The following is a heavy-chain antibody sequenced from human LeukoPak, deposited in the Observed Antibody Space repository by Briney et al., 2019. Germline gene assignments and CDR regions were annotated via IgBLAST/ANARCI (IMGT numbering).Heavy chain of an antibody. CDR3: ARDTGHTGSRDGFDV. CDR2: ISTDGKTT. D-gene: IGHD1-26*01. J-gene: IGHJ3*01. V-gene: IGHV3-74*01. CDR1: GFTFSNYW. Sequence: GGSLRLSCEVSGFTFSNYWMHWVCQAPGQGLVLVSRISTDGKTTNYADSVKGRFTIFRDNAKNTLFLQMNSLRAEDTALYYCARDTGHTGSRDGFDVWGQGTMVTVSS.